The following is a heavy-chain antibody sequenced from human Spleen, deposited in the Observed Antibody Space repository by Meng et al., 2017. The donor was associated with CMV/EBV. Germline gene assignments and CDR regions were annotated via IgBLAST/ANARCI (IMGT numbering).Heavy chain of an antibody. CDR2: IYHSGST. CDR3: VRVYGFQAAALRYWFDP. Sequence: SSSSGDYYWSWIRQPPGKGLEWIGYIYHSGSTYYNPSLKSRVTISIDTSKNQFSLKLSSVIAADTAVFYCVRVYGFQAAALRYWFDPWGQGTLVTVSS. J-gene: IGHJ5*02. D-gene: IGHD2-15*01. CDR1: SSSSGDYY. V-gene: IGHV4-30-4*01.